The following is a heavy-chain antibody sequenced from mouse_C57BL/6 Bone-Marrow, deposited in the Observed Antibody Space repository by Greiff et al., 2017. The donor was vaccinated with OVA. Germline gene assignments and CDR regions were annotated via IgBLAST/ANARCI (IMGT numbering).Heavy chain of an antibody. CDR2: IYPDDGDT. D-gene: IGHD1-3*01. V-gene: IGHV14-2*01. CDR1: GFNINDYS. Sequence: EVQLQQSGAELVKPGASVKLSCTASGFNINDYSMHWVKQRTEQGLEWIGRIYPDDGDTKYAPKFQGKATITADTSSNTAYLQLSSLTSEDAAVYYCAGSGYYVDYWGQGTTLTVSS. J-gene: IGHJ2*01. CDR3: AGSGYYVDY.